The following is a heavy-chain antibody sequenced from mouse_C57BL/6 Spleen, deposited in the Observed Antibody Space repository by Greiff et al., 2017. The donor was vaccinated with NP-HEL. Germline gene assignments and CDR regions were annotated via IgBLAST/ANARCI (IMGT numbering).Heavy chain of an antibody. Sequence: VQLQQPGAELVKPGASVKLSCKASGYAFPSYWMHWVTQRPGRGLEWIGRIYPNSGGTHYTAKFKSTSTLTVDKPSSTAYMQLSSLTSEDSAVYYCARSNCDYFDYWGQGTTLTVSS. CDR3: ARSNCDYFDY. J-gene: IGHJ2*01. D-gene: IGHD4-1*01. CDR2: IYPNSGGT. CDR1: GYAFPSYW. V-gene: IGHV1-72*01.